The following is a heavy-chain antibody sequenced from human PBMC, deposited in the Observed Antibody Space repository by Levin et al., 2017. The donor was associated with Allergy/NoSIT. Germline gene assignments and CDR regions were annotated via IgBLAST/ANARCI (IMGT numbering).Heavy chain of an antibody. D-gene: IGHD6-19*01. CDR3: ARGDSKGWYDVLDI. CDR2: INPASGGT. Sequence: ASVKVSCKTFGYTLTDYYMYWVRQAPGQGLEWMGWINPASGGTNYPQKFQGRVTMTRDTSIRTAYMDLTSLTSDDTAVDYCARGDSKGWYDVLDIWGQGTMVTVSS. V-gene: IGHV1-2*02. CDR1: GYTLTDYY. J-gene: IGHJ3*02.